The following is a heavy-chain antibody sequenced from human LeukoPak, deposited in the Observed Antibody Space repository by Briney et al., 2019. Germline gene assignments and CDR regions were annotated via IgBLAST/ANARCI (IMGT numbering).Heavy chain of an antibody. V-gene: IGHV4-31*03. CDR1: GGSISSGGYY. J-gene: IGHJ4*02. Sequence: TLSLTCTVSGGSISSGGYYWSWIRQHPGKGLEWIGYISYSGSTYYNPSLKSRVTISVDTSKNQFSLKLSSVTAADTAVYYCARAPLLGVSFDYWGQGTLVTVSS. CDR3: ARAPLLGVSFDY. CDR2: ISYSGST.